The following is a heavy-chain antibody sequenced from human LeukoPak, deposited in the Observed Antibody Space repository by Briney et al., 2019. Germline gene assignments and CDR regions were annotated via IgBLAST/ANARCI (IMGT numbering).Heavy chain of an antibody. CDR3: AREFGHDRWYFDY. D-gene: IGHD5-12*01. J-gene: IGHJ4*02. Sequence: GGSLRLSCAASGFTFSNYGMHWVRQAPGKGLEWVAIIWYDGSNKYYADSVKGRFTISRDNSKNTLYLQMNNLRAGDTAVYYCAREFGHDRWYFDYWGQGALVTVSS. CDR2: IWYDGSNK. CDR1: GFTFSNYG. V-gene: IGHV3-30*02.